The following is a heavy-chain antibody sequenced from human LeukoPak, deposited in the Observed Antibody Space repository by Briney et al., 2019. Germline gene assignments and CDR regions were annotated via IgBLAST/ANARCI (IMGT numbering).Heavy chain of an antibody. CDR1: EFTFTTSS. CDR2: ISYDGSNK. D-gene: IGHD3-22*01. J-gene: IGHJ4*02. CDR3: ARDYYYDSSGYSDY. Sequence: GGSLRLSCAASEFTFTTSSMSWVRQAPGKGLEWVAVISYDGSNKYYADSVKGRFTISRDNSKNTLYLQMNSLRAEDTAVYYSARDYYYDSSGYSDYWGQGTLVTVSS. V-gene: IGHV3-30-3*01.